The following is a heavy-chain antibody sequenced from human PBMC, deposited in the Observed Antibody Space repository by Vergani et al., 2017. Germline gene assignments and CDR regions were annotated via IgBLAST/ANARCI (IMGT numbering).Heavy chain of an antibody. V-gene: IGHV3-9*01. J-gene: IGHJ6*03. CDR1: GFRVTTYY. CDR2: INWNSVSI. CDR3: ATAGVDTAMGYYYYYYMYV. Sequence: EVELLESGGGLAQPGGSLRVSCSASGFRVTTYYMSWVRQAPGKGLEWVSGINWNSVSIAYADSVKGRFTISRDNAKNSLYLQMNSLRAEDTAVYYCATAGVDTAMGYYYYYYMYVWGKGTTVTVSS. D-gene: IGHD5-18*01.